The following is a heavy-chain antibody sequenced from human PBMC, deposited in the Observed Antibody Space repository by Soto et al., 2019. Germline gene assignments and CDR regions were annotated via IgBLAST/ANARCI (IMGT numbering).Heavy chain of an antibody. CDR1: GGSISSSSYY. Sequence: SETLSLTCTVSGGSISSSSYYWGWIRQPPGKGLEWIGSIYYSGSTYYNPSLKSRVTISVDTSKNQFSLKLSSVTAADTAVYYCARHPFVGHWVRGVIITVYYFDYWGQGTLVTVSS. J-gene: IGHJ4*02. D-gene: IGHD3-10*01. CDR3: ARHPFVGHWVRGVIITVYYFDY. V-gene: IGHV4-39*01. CDR2: IYYSGST.